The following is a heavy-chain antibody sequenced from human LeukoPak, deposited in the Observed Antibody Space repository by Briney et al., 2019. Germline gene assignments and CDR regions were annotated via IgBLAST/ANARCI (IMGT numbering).Heavy chain of an antibody. J-gene: IGHJ4*02. CDR1: GFTLSSYA. CDR3: AKHFMLGYCSCGSCYPV. CDR2: ISGSGGST. V-gene: IGHV3-23*01. Sequence: SGGSLRLSCAASGFTLSSYAMSWVRQAPGKGLEWVSAISGSGGSTYYADPVKGRFTISRDNSKNTLYLQMNSLRAEDTAVYYCAKHFMLGYCSCGSCYPVWGQGTLVTVSS. D-gene: IGHD2-15*01.